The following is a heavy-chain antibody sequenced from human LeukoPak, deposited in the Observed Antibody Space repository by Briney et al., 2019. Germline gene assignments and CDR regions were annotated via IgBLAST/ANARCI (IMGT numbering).Heavy chain of an antibody. D-gene: IGHD4-17*01. J-gene: IGHJ5*02. CDR2: IMPLFGTT. CDR1: GGTFNNSA. Sequence: GSSVKVSCKTSGGTFNNSAISWVRQAPGQGLEWLGGIMPLFGTTGYAQKFQGRVTITKDESTRTVYLELTSLTSDDTAVYSCGRDVHGDYGSGWFDPWGQGTLVSVSS. V-gene: IGHV1-69*05. CDR3: GRDVHGDYGSGWFDP.